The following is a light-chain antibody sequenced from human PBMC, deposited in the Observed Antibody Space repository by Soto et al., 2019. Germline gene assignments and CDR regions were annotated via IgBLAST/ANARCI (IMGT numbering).Light chain of an antibody. Sequence: IQMTHSPSSLSASVGDRVTITCRASQGISNFLAWYQQKPWKVPKLLIYDASNLGSGVPSRFSGSGSGTEFTLTISSLQPDDFATYYCQQYDTYSTFGQGTKVDIK. CDR2: DAS. J-gene: IGKJ1*01. CDR1: QGISNF. CDR3: QQYDTYST. V-gene: IGKV1-13*02.